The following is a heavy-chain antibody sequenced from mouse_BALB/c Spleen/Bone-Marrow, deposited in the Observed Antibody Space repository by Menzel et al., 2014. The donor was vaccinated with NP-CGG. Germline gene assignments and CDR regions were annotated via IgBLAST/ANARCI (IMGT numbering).Heavy chain of an antibody. Sequence: EVQLQQSGPSLVKPSRTLSLTCSVTGDSITSGYWNWIRKFPGNKLEYMGYISYSGSTYYNPSLKSRISITRDTSKNXYYLQLNSVTIEDTATYYCARYKGYYDHDGDYFDYWGQGTTLTVSS. V-gene: IGHV3-8*02. CDR3: ARYKGYYDHDGDYFDY. J-gene: IGHJ2*01. CDR2: ISYSGST. CDR1: GDSITSGY. D-gene: IGHD2-4*01.